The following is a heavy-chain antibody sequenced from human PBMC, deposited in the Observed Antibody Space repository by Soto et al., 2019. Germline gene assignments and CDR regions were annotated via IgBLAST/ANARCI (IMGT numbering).Heavy chain of an antibody. D-gene: IGHD5-18*01. CDR1: GFTFSNYE. CDR3: ASLWGRQLWLPPP. Sequence: AGGSLRLSCAASGFTFSNYEMNWVRQAPGKGLEWVSNIDSSGGTIYYADSVKGRFTISRDNAKNSLYLQMNSLRVEDTAVYYCASLWGRQLWLPPPWGQGTQVTVSS. J-gene: IGHJ5*02. V-gene: IGHV3-48*03. CDR2: IDSSGGTI.